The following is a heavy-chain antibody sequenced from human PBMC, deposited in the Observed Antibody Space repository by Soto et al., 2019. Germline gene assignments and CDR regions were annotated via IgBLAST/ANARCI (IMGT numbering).Heavy chain of an antibody. V-gene: IGHV3-23*01. Sequence: GGSLRLSCAASGFTFSSYAMSWARQAPGKGLEWVSTIGAGGGTFYADSVKGRFTISRDNSKNILYLQMNNLRAEDTAIYYCAKIEGWAATVRLDYWGQGTLVTAPQ. CDR2: IGAGGGT. J-gene: IGHJ4*02. CDR1: GFTFSSYA. CDR3: AKIEGWAATVRLDY. D-gene: IGHD4-17*01.